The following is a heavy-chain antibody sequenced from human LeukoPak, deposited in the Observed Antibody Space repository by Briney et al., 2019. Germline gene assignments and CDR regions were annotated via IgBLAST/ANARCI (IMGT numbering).Heavy chain of an antibody. D-gene: IGHD5-24*01. CDR3: ARHRGYNSPFDY. Sequence: SETLSLTCTVSGGSIRHSYWSWIRQPAGKGLEWLGHIYSSGSTKYNPSLMSRVSLSVDTSKSQFSLQLTSLTAADTGVYYCARHRGYNSPFDYWGQGTLVTVSS. J-gene: IGHJ4*02. CDR2: IYSSGST. V-gene: IGHV4-4*07. CDR1: GGSIRHSY.